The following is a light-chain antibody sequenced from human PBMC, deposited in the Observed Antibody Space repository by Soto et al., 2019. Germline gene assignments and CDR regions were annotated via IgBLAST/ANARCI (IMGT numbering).Light chain of an antibody. Sequence: DIQMTQSPSSLSASVGDSVTITCRARQDINNFLAWFQQKPGKAPKSLIFAASSLHSGVPSRFSGSGSGADFTLTISSLQAEAFGTYYCQHYDGYPQTFGQGTRLEIK. V-gene: IGKV1-16*01. CDR3: QHYDGYPQT. J-gene: IGKJ5*01. CDR1: QDINNF. CDR2: AAS.